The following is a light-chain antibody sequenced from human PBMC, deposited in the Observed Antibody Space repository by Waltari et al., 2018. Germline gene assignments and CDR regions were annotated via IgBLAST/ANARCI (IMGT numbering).Light chain of an antibody. CDR3: CSYAGSDTGV. CDR1: SSDAGTYQY. CDR2: DVT. V-gene: IGLV2-11*01. J-gene: IGLJ3*02. Sequence: QSALTQPRSVSGSPGQSVTISRTGTSSDAGTYQYVSWYQQHPGKAPKLMIYDVTERPSGVPDRFAGSKSGDTASLTISGLQAEDDADYYCCSYAGSDTGVFGGGTKLTVL.